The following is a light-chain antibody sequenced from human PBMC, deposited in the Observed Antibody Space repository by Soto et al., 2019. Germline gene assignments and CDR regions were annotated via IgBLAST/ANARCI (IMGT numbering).Light chain of an antibody. Sequence: QSVLTQPASVSGSPGQSITISCTGTSSDIGVYDLVSWYQHRPGKAPKFIISEGSKRPSGVSNRFSGSKSGNTAYLTISGLQAEDEAYYYCCSYAGTSYYVFGTGTKVTVL. CDR1: SSDIGVYDL. V-gene: IGLV2-23*01. CDR2: EGS. J-gene: IGLJ1*01. CDR3: CSYAGTSYYV.